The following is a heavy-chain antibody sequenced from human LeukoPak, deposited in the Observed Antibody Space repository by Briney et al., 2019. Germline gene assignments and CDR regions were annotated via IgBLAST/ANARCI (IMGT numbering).Heavy chain of an antibody. CDR2: IIPIFGTA. D-gene: IGHD3-22*01. CDR3: ARQGDSSGYYLYCFDY. CDR1: GGTFSSYA. J-gene: IGHJ4*02. Sequence: ASVKVSCKASGGTFSSYAISWVRQAPGQGLEWMGGIIPIFGTANYAQKFQGRVTITADESTSTTYMELSSLRSEDTAVYYCARQGDSSGYYLYCFDYWGQGTLVTVSS. V-gene: IGHV1-69*13.